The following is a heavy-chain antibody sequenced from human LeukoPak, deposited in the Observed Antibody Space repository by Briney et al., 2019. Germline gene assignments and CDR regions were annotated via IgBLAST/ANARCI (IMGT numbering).Heavy chain of an antibody. D-gene: IGHD6-13*01. CDR1: GFTFSSYW. V-gene: IGHV3-7*03. CDR2: IKQDGSEK. CDR3: ARNLAAAGTAPFDY. J-gene: IGHJ4*02. Sequence: GGSLRLSCAASGFTFSSYWMSWVRQAPGKGLEWVANIKQDGSEKYYVDSVKGRFTISRDNAKNSLYLQMNSLRAEDTALYYCARNLAAAGTAPFDYWGQGTLVTVSS.